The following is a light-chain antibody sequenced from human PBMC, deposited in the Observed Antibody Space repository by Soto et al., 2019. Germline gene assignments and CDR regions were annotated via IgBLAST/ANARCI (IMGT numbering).Light chain of an antibody. CDR1: QSVSSN. J-gene: IGKJ2*01. CDR3: QQYKDWYT. V-gene: IGKV3-15*01. Sequence: EIVMTQSPATLSVSPGERATLSCRASQSVSSNLAWYQQKPGQAPRLVIYDASTRATGIPARFSGSGSGTEFTLTISSLQSEDFAVYYCQQYKDWYTFGQGTKVDIK. CDR2: DAS.